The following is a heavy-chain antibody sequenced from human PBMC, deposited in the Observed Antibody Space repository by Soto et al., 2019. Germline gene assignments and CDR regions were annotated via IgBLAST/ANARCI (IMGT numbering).Heavy chain of an antibody. V-gene: IGHV3-30-3*01. D-gene: IGHD6-13*01. CDR2: ISYDGSNK. Sequence: QVQLVESGGGVVQPGRSLRLSCAASGFTFSSYAMHWVRQAPGKGLEWVAVISYDGSNKYYADSVKGRFTISRDNSKNSLYLQMNSLRAEDTVVYYCARDYVQWESSAGTGTYYYYYGMDVWGQGTTVTVSS. CDR3: ARDYVQWESSAGTGTYYYYYGMDV. CDR1: GFTFSSYA. J-gene: IGHJ6*02.